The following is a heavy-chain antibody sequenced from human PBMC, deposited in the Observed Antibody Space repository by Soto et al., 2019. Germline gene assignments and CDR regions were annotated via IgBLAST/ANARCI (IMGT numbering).Heavy chain of an antibody. Sequence: QVQLVQSGGEVKKPGASVTVSCKASGYTFINYHITWVRQAPGQGLEWMAWINTYNGMTDYAQRFQGRVTMTRDISTSTAYRELRNLGSDDTAVYFCAKSPRGEMATDWGQGTLVTVSS. CDR3: AKSPRGEMATD. CDR2: INTYNGMT. D-gene: IGHD5-12*01. V-gene: IGHV1-18*01. J-gene: IGHJ4*02. CDR1: GYTFINYH.